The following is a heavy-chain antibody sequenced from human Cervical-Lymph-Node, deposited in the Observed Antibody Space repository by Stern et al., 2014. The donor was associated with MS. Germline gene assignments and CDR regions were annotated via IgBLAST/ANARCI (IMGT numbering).Heavy chain of an antibody. CDR3: ARGAAAAPSRWYFDL. Sequence: QVQLQQWGAGLLKPSETLSLTCAVYGGSFSGYYWSWIRQPPGKGLEWIGEINHSGSTNYNPSLKSRVTISVDTSKNQFSLKLSSVTAADTAVYYCARGAAAAPSRWYFDLWGRGTLVTVSS. CDR2: INHSGST. D-gene: IGHD6-13*01. V-gene: IGHV4-34*01. J-gene: IGHJ2*01. CDR1: GGSFSGYY.